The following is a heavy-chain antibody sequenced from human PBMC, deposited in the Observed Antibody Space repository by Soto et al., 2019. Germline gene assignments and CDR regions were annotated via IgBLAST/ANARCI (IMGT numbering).Heavy chain of an antibody. V-gene: IGHV1-8*01. Sequence: ASVKVSCKASGYTFTSYDINWVRQATGQGLEWMGWMNPNSGNTGYAQKFQGRVTMTRNTSISTAYMELSSLRSEDTAVYYCARGYYGSGSYYSPYYYYYYGMDVWGQGTTVTVSS. J-gene: IGHJ6*02. CDR3: ARGYYGSGSYYSPYYYYYYGMDV. CDR2: MNPNSGNT. CDR1: GYTFTSYD. D-gene: IGHD3-10*01.